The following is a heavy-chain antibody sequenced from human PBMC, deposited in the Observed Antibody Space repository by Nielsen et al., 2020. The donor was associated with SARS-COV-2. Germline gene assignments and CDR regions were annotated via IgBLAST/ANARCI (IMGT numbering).Heavy chain of an antibody. Sequence: ASVKVTCKVSGYTLTELSMHWVRQAPGKGLEWMGGFDPEDGETIYAQKFQGRVTMTRDTSTSTVYMELSSLRSEDTAVYYCARCQVSGYDYVWWSYRYTGWFDPWGQGTLVTVSS. CDR2: FDPEDGET. CDR3: ARCQVSGYDYVWWSYRYTGWFDP. CDR1: GYTLTELS. D-gene: IGHD3-16*02. J-gene: IGHJ5*02. V-gene: IGHV1-24*01.